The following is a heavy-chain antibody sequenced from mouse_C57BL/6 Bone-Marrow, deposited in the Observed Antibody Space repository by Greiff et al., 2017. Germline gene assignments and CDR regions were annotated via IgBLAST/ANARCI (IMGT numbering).Heavy chain of an antibody. D-gene: IGHD2-3*01. CDR1: GYAFSSSW. V-gene: IGHV1-82*01. J-gene: IGHJ3*01. CDR2: IYPGDGDT. CDR3: ARYDGYWAWFAY. Sequence: VQLQESGPELVKPGASVKISCKASGYAFSSSWMNWVKQRPGKGLEWIGRIYPGDGDTNYNGKFKGKATLTADKSSSTAYMQLSSLTSEDSAVYFCARYDGYWAWFAYWGQGTLVTVSA.